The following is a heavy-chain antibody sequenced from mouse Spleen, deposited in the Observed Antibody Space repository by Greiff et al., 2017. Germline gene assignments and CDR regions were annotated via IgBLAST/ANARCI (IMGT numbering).Heavy chain of an antibody. Sequence: EVQLQQSGPELVKPGASVKIPCKASGYTFTDYNMDWVKQSHGKSLEWIGDINPNNGGTIYNQKFKGKATLTVDKSSSTAYMELRSLTSEDTAVYYCARSDGYDWFAYWGQGTLVTVSA. CDR1: GYTFTDYN. CDR2: INPNNGGT. D-gene: IGHD2-2*01. J-gene: IGHJ3*01. V-gene: IGHV1-18*01. CDR3: ARSDGYDWFAY.